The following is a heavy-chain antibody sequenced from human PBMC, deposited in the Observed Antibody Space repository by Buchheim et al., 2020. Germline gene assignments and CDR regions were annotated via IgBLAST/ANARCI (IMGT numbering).Heavy chain of an antibody. CDR1: GFTFSSYA. D-gene: IGHD1-26*01. V-gene: IGHV3-30-3*01. J-gene: IGHJ3*02. CDR2: ISYDGSNK. Sequence: QVQLVESGGGVVQPGRSLRLSCAASGFTFSSYAMHWVRQAPGKGLEWVAVISYDGSNKYYADSVKGRFTISRDNSKNTLYLQMNSLRAEDTAVYYCARTLHKRELLDAFDIWGQGT. CDR3: ARTLHKRELLDAFDI.